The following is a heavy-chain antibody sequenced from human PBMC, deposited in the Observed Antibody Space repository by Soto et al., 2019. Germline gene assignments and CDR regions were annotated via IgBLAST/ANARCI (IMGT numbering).Heavy chain of an antibody. J-gene: IGHJ4*02. V-gene: IGHV1-69*13. CDR1: GGTFSSYR. CDR3: VRDSGAKLSSS. D-gene: IGHD6-13*01. Sequence: SVKVSCKASGGTFSSYRINWVRQAPGQGLEWVGGIVPIYRTADYAQKFQGRVTITADESARTSYMELRSLKSQDTAVYYCVRDSGAKLSSSWGRGTLVTVSS. CDR2: IVPIYRTA.